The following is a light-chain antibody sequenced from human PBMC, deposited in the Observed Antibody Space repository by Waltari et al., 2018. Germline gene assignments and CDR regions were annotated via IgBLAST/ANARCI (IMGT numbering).Light chain of an antibody. CDR2: GAS. CDR1: QDIRDS. Sequence: DIRMTQSPSSLSAFVGDSVTITCRASQDIRDSLAWYQKKPGKAPKLLLYGASRMESGVPSRFSGSGFGADYTLTISSLQPEDFATYYCQQYYTPPLTFGGGTRVEI. V-gene: IGKV1-NL1*01. J-gene: IGKJ4*01. CDR3: QQYYTPPLT.